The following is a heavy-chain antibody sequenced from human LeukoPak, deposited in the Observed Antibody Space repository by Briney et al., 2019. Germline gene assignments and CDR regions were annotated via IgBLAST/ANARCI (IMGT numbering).Heavy chain of an antibody. CDR1: GGSFSGYY. Sequence: TTSETLSLTCAVYGGSFSGYYWSWIRQPPGKGLEWIGEINHSGSTNYNPSLKSRVTISVDTSKNQFSLKLSSVTAADTAVYYCARHVTGYSSGWFLPKNWFDPWGQGTLVTVSS. CDR3: ARHVTGYSSGWFLPKNWFDP. CDR2: INHSGST. J-gene: IGHJ5*02. V-gene: IGHV4-34*01. D-gene: IGHD6-19*01.